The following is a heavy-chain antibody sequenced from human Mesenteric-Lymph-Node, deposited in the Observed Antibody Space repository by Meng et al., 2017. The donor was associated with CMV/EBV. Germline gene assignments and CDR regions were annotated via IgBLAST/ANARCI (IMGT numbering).Heavy chain of an antibody. J-gene: IGHJ3*02. CDR3: AKDLEPGAYCGGDCYLGAFDI. CDR2: TYYRSKWYN. V-gene: IGHV6-1*01. Sequence: SCAISGDSVSSNSAAWNWIRQSPSRGLEWLGRTYYRSKWYNDYAVSVKSRITINPDTSKNQFSLQLNSVTPEDTAVYYCAKDLEPGAYCGGDCYLGAFDIWGQGTMVTVSS. CDR1: GDSVSSNSAA. D-gene: IGHD2-21*01.